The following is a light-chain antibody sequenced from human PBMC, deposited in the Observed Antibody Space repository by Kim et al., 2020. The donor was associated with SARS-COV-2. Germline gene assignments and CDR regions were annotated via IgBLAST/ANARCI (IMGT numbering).Light chain of an antibody. CDR3: NSRDSRGYHLV. J-gene: IGLJ3*02. CDR1: SLRSYY. V-gene: IGLV3-19*01. CDR2: GKN. Sequence: SSELTQDPAVSVALGQTVRITCQGDSLRSYYASWYQQKPGQAPVLVIYGKNNRPSGIPDRFSGSSSGNTASLTITGAQAEDEADYYCNSRDSRGYHLVFG.